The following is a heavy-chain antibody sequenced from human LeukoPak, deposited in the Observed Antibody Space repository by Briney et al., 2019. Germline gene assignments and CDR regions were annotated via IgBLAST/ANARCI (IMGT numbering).Heavy chain of an antibody. CDR1: GFTFSSYG. D-gene: IGHD1-14*01. J-gene: IGHJ4*02. CDR3: AREGTYEMYYFDY. Sequence: QPGRSLRLSCAASGFTFSSYGMHWVRQAPGKGLEWVAVIWYDGSNKYYADSVKGRFTISRDNSKNTLYLQMNGLRAEDTAVYYCAREGTYEMYYFDYWGQGTLVTVSS. V-gene: IGHV3-33*01. CDR2: IWYDGSNK.